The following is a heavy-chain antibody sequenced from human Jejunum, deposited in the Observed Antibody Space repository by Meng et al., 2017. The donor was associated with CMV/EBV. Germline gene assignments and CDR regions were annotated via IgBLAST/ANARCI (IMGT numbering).Heavy chain of an antibody. J-gene: IGHJ5*02. CDR2: ISPSSADI. CDR3: ARDPVTCTWNYSRGFHP. CDR1: YTFTNYC. Sequence: YTFTNYCMPWVRQAPGQGLEWVSSISPSSADIHYAHSVRGRFTISRDKANNSLYLQMSSLRADDTAVYYCARDPVTCTWNYSRGFHPWGQGTLVTVSS. D-gene: IGHD1-7*01. V-gene: IGHV3-21*01.